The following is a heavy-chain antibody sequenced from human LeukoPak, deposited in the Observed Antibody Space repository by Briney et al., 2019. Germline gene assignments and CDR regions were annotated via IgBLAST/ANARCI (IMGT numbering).Heavy chain of an antibody. Sequence: GRFTISRDNAKNSLYLQMNSLRAEDTAVYYCARRKDGSYPPGVWGKGTTVTVSS. V-gene: IGHV3-7*04. CDR3: ARRKDGSYPPGV. J-gene: IGHJ6*04. D-gene: IGHD1-26*01.